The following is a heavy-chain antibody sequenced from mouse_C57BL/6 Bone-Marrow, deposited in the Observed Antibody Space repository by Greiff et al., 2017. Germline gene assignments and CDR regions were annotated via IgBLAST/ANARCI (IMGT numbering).Heavy chain of an antibody. D-gene: IGHD1-1*01. J-gene: IGHJ2*01. Sequence: VQLKESGPELVKPGASVKISCKASGYSFTDYNMNWVKQSNGKSPEWIGVINPNYGTTSYNQKFKGKATLTVDQSSSTAYMQLNSLTSEDSAVYYCARNDYGSTYGGYWGQGTTLTVSS. CDR3: ARNDYGSTYGGY. CDR1: GYSFTDYN. CDR2: INPNYGTT. V-gene: IGHV1-39*01.